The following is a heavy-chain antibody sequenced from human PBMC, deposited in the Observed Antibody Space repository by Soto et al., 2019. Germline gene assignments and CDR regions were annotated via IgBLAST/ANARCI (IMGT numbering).Heavy chain of an antibody. V-gene: IGHV3-7*01. J-gene: IGHJ4*02. CDR3: ATVRDSSSWYSYFDY. D-gene: IGHD6-13*01. CDR1: GFTFSSYW. Sequence: GSLRLSCAASGFTFSSYWMSWVRQAPGKGLEWVANIQQDGSEQYYVDSVKGRFTISRDNAKNSLYLQMNSLRAEDTAVYYCATVRDSSSWYSYFDYWGQGTLVTVSS. CDR2: IQQDGSEQ.